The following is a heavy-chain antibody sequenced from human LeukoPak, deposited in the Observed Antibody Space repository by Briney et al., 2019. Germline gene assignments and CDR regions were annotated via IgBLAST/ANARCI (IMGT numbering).Heavy chain of an antibody. Sequence: SETLSLTCAVYGGSFSGYYWSWIRQPPGKGLEWIGEINHSGSTNYNPFLKSRVTISVDTSKNQFSLKLGSVTAADTAVYYCARSNGDIDYWGQGTLVTVSS. V-gene: IGHV4-34*01. J-gene: IGHJ4*02. CDR3: ARSNGDIDY. D-gene: IGHD4-17*01. CDR1: GGSFSGYY. CDR2: INHSGST.